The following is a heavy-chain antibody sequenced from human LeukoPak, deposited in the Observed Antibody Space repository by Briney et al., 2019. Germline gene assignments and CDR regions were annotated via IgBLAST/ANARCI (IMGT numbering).Heavy chain of an antibody. V-gene: IGHV4-59*08. J-gene: IGHJ4*02. CDR2: IYYSGGT. D-gene: IGHD4-17*01. CDR3: ARHRLADYGDYWYYLDN. Sequence: SETLSLTCTVSGGSISSYYWSWIRQTPGKGLEWIGYIYYSGGTNYNPSLKSRVTISVDTSKNQLSLKLTSVTAADTAVYYCARHRLADYGDYWYYLDNWGQGTLVTVSS. CDR1: GGSISSYY.